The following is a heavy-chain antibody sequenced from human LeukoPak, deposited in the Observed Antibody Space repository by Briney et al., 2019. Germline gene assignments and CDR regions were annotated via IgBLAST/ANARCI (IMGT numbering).Heavy chain of an antibody. V-gene: IGHV4-39*02. Sequence: KPSETLSLTCTVSGGSISSSSYYWGWIRQPPGKGLEWIGSIYHSGSTYYNPSLKSRVTISVDTSKNQFSLKLSSVTAADTAVYYCARDHSGSYGWFDPWGQGTLVTVSS. CDR2: IYHSGST. D-gene: IGHD1-26*01. CDR1: GGSISSSSYY. CDR3: ARDHSGSYGWFDP. J-gene: IGHJ5*02.